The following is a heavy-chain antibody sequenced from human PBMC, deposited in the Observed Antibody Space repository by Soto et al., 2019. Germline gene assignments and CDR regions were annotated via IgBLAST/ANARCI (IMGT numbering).Heavy chain of an antibody. D-gene: IGHD5-12*01. Sequence: QVQLVESGGGVVQPGRSLRLSCAASGFTFSSYGMHWVRQAPGKGLEWVAVIWYDGSNKYYADSVKGRFTISRDNSKNPLYLQMNSLRDEDTAVYYCARGASIVATLCLVAFDIWGQGTMVTVSS. CDR3: ARGASIVATLCLVAFDI. CDR1: GFTFSSYG. CDR2: IWYDGSNK. V-gene: IGHV3-33*01. J-gene: IGHJ3*02.